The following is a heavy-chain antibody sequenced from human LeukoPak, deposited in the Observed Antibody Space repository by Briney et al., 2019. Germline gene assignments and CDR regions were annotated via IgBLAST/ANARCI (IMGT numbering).Heavy chain of an antibody. D-gene: IGHD6-19*01. V-gene: IGHV4-59*01. J-gene: IGHJ4*02. CDR1: GGSISSDY. CDR3: ARFSSGWWGYFDY. Sequence: PSETLSLSCTVSGGSISSDYWSWIRQPPGKGLEWIGYIYHSGSTNYNPSLKSRVTISVDTSKNQFSLKLSSVTAADTAVYYCARFSSGWWGYFDYWGQGTLVTVSS. CDR2: IYHSGST.